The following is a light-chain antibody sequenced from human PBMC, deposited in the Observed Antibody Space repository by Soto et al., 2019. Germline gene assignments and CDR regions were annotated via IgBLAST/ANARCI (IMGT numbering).Light chain of an antibody. CDR1: QGITDF. CDR2: AAS. CDR3: HKYNSAPFA. J-gene: IGKJ3*01. V-gene: IGKV1-27*01. Sequence: DIQMTQSPSSLSASIGDRVTITCRASQGITDFLAWYQQKPGKVPKLLIYAASTLQSGVPSRFSGSGSGTDVTLTISSLQPEDVATYYCHKYNSAPFAFGPGTKVDIK.